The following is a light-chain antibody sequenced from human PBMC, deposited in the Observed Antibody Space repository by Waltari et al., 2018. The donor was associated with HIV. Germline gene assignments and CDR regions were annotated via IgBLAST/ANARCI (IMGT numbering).Light chain of an antibody. CDR1: QGISSY. V-gene: IGKV1-8*01. J-gene: IGKJ3*01. Sequence: AVRMTQSPSSFSASTGDRVTITCRASQGISSYLAWYQQKPGKAPKLLIYAASTLQSGVPSRFSGSGSGTDFTLTISCLQSEDFATYYCQQYYSYPSTFGPGTKVDFK. CDR2: AAS. CDR3: QQYYSYPST.